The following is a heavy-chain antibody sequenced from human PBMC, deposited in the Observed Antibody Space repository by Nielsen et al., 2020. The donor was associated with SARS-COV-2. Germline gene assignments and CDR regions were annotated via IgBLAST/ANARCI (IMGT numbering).Heavy chain of an antibody. CDR3: ASNYVDYYGSGSYFGY. D-gene: IGHD3-10*01. CDR1: GGSISSSSYY. Sequence: SETLSLTCTVSGGSISSSSYYWGWIRQPPGKGLEWIGSIYYSGSTYCNPSLKSRVTISVDTSKNQFSLKLSSVTAADTAVYYCASNYVDYYGSGSYFGYWGQGMLVTVSS. J-gene: IGHJ4*02. V-gene: IGHV4-39*07. CDR2: IYYSGST.